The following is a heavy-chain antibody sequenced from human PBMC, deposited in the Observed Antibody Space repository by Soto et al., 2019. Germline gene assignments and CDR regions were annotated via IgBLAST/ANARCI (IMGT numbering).Heavy chain of an antibody. J-gene: IGHJ6*03. CDR2: IYYSGST. CDR3: ARLGADYYYYYMDV. V-gene: IGHV4-39*01. D-gene: IGHD3-10*01. Sequence: QLQLQESGPGLVKPSETLSLTCTVSGGSISSSSYYWGWIRQPPGKGLEWIGSIYYSGSTYYNPSLKSRVTISVDTSKNQFSLKLSSVTAADTAVYCCARLGADYYYYYMDVWGKGTTVTVSS. CDR1: GGSISSSSYY.